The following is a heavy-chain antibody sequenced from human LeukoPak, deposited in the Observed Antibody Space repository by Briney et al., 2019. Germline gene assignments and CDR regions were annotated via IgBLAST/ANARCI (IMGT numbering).Heavy chain of an antibody. V-gene: IGHV3-21*01. D-gene: IGHD3-10*01. CDR2: ISSSSSYI. CDR3: ARAQPLAWFGEFQYYFDY. Sequence: GGSLRLSCAASGFTFSSYSMNWVRQAPGKGLEWVSSISSSSSYIYYADSVKGRFTISRDNAKNSLYLQMNSLRAEDTAVYYCARAQPLAWFGEFQYYFDYWGQGTLVTVSS. J-gene: IGHJ4*02. CDR1: GFTFSSYS.